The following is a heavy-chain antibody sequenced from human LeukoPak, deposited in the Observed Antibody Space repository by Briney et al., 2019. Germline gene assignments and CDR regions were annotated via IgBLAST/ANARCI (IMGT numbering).Heavy chain of an antibody. Sequence: SVKVSCKASGGTFSSYAISWVRQAPGQGLEWMGGIIPIFGTANYAQKFQGRVTITADESTSTAYMELSSLRSEDTAVYYCARGLSVYCSSTSCYTRFSFYYYGMDVWGQGTTITVSS. CDR3: ARGLSVYCSSTSCYTRFSFYYYGMDV. V-gene: IGHV1-69*01. D-gene: IGHD2-2*02. J-gene: IGHJ6*02. CDR2: IIPIFGTA. CDR1: GGTFSSYA.